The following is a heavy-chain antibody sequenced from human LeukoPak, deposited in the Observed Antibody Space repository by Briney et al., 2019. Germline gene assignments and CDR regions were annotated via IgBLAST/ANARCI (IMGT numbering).Heavy chain of an antibody. J-gene: IGHJ6*02. CDR3: ARGPIVVVPADGIDV. CDR2: INHSGST. Sequence: SETLSLTCAVYGGSFSGYYWSWIRQPPGKGLEWIGEINHSGSTNYNPSLKSRVTMSVDTSKNQFSLKLSSVTAADTAVYYCARGPIVVVPADGIDVWGQGTTVTVSS. D-gene: IGHD2-2*01. CDR1: GGSFSGYY. V-gene: IGHV4-34*01.